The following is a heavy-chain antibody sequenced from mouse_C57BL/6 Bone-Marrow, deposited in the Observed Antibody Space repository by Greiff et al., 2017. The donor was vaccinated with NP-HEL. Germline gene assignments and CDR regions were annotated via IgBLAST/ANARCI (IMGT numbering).Heavy chain of an antibody. CDR2: IDPSDSYT. D-gene: IGHD2-2*01. CDR1: GYTFTSYW. J-gene: IGHJ2*01. Sequence: QVQLQQPGAELVRPGTSVKLSCKASGYTFTSYWMHWVKQRPGQGLEWIGVIDPSDSYTNYNQKFKGKATLTVDKSSSTAYMELRSLTSEDSAVYYCARGEGYPYFDYWGQGTTLTVSS. V-gene: IGHV1-59*01. CDR3: ARGEGYPYFDY.